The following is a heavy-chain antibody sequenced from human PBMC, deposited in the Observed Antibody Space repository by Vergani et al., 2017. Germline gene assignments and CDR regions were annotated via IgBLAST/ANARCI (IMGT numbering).Heavy chain of an antibody. CDR3: AGEPSVTTVGLGFDI. CDR1: GGSISSYY. J-gene: IGHJ3*02. D-gene: IGHD4-17*01. CDR2: IYYSGST. V-gene: IGHV4-59*12. Sequence: QVQLQESGPGLVKPSETLSLTCTVSGGSISSYYWSWIRQPPGKGLGWIGYIYYSGSTNYNPSLNSGVTISVDTSKNQFSLKLSSVTAADTAVYYCAGEPSVTTVGLGFDIWGQGTMVTVSS.